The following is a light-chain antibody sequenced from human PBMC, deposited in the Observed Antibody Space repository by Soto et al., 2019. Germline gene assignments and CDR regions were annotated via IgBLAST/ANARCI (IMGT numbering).Light chain of an antibody. Sequence: DIQMTQSPSSLSASVGDRVTITCQASQDISDSLNWYQQKAGKAPKLLIYDAYRLKTGVPSRFSGRGHGTEFTFTISNVQPEDVSTYYCKQNDNVPPTFGGGTKVDFK. CDR1: QDISDS. V-gene: IGKV1-33*01. CDR3: KQNDNVPPT. CDR2: DAY. J-gene: IGKJ4*01.